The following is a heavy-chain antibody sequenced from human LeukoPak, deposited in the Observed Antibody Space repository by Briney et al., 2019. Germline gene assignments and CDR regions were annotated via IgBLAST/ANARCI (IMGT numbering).Heavy chain of an antibody. CDR1: GYTFTGYY. V-gene: IGHV1-2*02. J-gene: IGHJ6*03. Sequence: ASVKVSCKASGYTFTGYYMHWVRQAPGQGLEWMGWINPNSGGTNYAQKFQGRVTMTRDTSIRTAYMELSRLRSDDTAVYYCARVVKVVVPAARGFPEMNYYYYYMDVWGKGTTVTVSS. D-gene: IGHD2-2*01. CDR2: INPNSGGT. CDR3: ARVVKVVVPAARGFPEMNYYYYYMDV.